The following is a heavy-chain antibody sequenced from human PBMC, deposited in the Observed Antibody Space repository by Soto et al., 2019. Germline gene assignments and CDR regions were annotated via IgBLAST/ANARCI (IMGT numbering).Heavy chain of an antibody. CDR2: ISSSSSYI. D-gene: IGHD6-13*01. Sequence: GGSLRLSCAASGFTFSSYSMNWVRQAPGKGLEWVSSISSSSSYIYYADSVKGRFTISRDNAKNSLYLQMNSLRAEDTAVYYCATIAAAGTRIAFDIWGQGTMVTVSS. V-gene: IGHV3-21*01. CDR1: GFTFSSYS. J-gene: IGHJ3*02. CDR3: ATIAAAGTRIAFDI.